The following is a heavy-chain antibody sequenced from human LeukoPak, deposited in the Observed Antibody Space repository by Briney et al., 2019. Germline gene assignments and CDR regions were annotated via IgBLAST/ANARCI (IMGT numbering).Heavy chain of an antibody. CDR3: ARGGSAWLLLGYFDY. CDR2: IIPIFGTA. CDR1: GGTFNSYA. V-gene: IGHV1-69*05. D-gene: IGHD3-22*01. Sequence: SVKVSCKASGGTFNSYAISWVRQAPGQGLEWMGGIIPIFGTANYAQKFQGRVTITTDESTSTAYMELSSLRSEDTAVYYCARGGSAWLLLGYFDYWGQGTLVTVSS. J-gene: IGHJ4*02.